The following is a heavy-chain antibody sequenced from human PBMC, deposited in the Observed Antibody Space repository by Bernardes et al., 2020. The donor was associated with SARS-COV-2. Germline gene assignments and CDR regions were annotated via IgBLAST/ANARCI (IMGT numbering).Heavy chain of an antibody. CDR3: ANFFDVNYFDY. D-gene: IGHD3-3*01. Sequence: GGSLRLSCAASGFTFSTYAMSWVRQAPGKGLEWVSAISGSGGSTYYADSVKGRFTISRDNSKNTLYLQMNSLRVEDTAVYYCANFFDVNYFDYWGQGTLVTVSS. J-gene: IGHJ4*02. CDR2: ISGSGGST. V-gene: IGHV3-23*01. CDR1: GFTFSTYA.